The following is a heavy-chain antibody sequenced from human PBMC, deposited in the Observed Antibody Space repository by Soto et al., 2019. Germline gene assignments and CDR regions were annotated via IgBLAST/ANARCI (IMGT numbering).Heavy chain of an antibody. CDR2: ISGSGDTT. D-gene: IGHD4-17*01. CDR1: GFTFISYA. Sequence: GGSLRLSCAASGFTFISYAMTWVRQAPGKGLEWVSAISGSGDTTYYADSVKGRFTISRDNSKNTLYLQMNSLRAEDTAVYYCARVEALTIRMTTYPVGGDDYWGQGTLVTVSS. V-gene: IGHV3-23*01. CDR3: ARVEALTIRMTTYPVGGDDY. J-gene: IGHJ4*02.